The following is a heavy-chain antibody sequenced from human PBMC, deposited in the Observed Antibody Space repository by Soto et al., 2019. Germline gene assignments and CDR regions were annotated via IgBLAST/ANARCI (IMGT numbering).Heavy chain of an antibody. Sequence: QVQLQESGPGLVKPSQTLSLTCTVSGGSISSGGYYWSWIRQHPGKGPQWIGYIYYSGSTYYNPSLKRRVTISVDTSKNQCSLKLSSVTAADTAVYYCARHPRSGHDSSGYYYTGAFDICGQGTMVTVSS. V-gene: IGHV4-31*03. CDR3: ARHPRSGHDSSGYYYTGAFDI. CDR2: IYYSGST. D-gene: IGHD3-22*01. J-gene: IGHJ3*02. CDR1: GGSISSGGYY.